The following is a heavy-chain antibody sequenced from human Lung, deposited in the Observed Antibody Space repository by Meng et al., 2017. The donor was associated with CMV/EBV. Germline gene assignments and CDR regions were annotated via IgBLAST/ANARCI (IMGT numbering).Heavy chain of an antibody. D-gene: IGHD6-19*01. CDR1: VGSITSSNW. V-gene: IGHV4-4*02. J-gene: IGHJ4*02. CDR3: ASFPPPGKQWLVTDY. Sequence: GMLQEPCPGLLRPSGPLAPTCAVFVGSITSSNWWSGVRQPPGKGLEWIGEIYHSGSTNYNPSLKSRVTISVDKSKNQFSLKLSSVTAADTAVYYCASFPPPGKQWLVTDYWGQGTLVTVSS. CDR2: IYHSGST.